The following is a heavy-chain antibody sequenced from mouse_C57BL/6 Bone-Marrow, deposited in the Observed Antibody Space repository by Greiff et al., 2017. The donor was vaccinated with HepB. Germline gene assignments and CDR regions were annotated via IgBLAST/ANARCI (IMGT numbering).Heavy chain of an antibody. CDR2: IDPETGGT. CDR1: GYTFTDYE. CDR3: TLIYYDYPAWFAY. Sequence: QVQLQQSGAELVRPGASVTLSCKASGYTFTDYEMHWVKQTPVHGLEWIGAIDPETGGTAYNQKFKGKAILTADKSSSTAYMELRSLTSEDSAVYYCTLIYYDYPAWFAYWGQRTLVTVSA. D-gene: IGHD2-4*01. J-gene: IGHJ3*01. V-gene: IGHV1-15*01.